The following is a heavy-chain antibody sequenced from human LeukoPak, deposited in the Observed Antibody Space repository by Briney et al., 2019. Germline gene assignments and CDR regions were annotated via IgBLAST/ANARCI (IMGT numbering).Heavy chain of an antibody. J-gene: IGHJ6*03. CDR3: ARADVRSNYYYYMDV. CDR2: ISPSGDRT. CDR1: GFTFSSYA. Sequence: GGSLRLSCAASGFTFSSYAMSWVRQAPGKGLEWVSFISPSGDRTSNADSVEGRFTISRDDTRNTLYLQMNSLRAEDTAVYYCARADVRSNYYYYMDVWGKGTTVTVSS. V-gene: IGHV3-23*01. D-gene: IGHD6-6*01.